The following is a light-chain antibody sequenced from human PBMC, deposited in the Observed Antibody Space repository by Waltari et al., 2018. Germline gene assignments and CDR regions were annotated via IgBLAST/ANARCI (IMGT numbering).Light chain of an antibody. CDR3: CSYAGSGTYV. Sequence: QSARTQPAYVSGTPGQSLNISYTGTNSDVGNYNLVSWYQHHPGEAPKLMICEVIKRPSGVSNRFSGSKSGNTASLTISGLQAEDEADYYCCSYAGSGTYVFGTGTKVTVL. J-gene: IGLJ1*01. V-gene: IGLV2-23*02. CDR2: EVI. CDR1: NSDVGNYNL.